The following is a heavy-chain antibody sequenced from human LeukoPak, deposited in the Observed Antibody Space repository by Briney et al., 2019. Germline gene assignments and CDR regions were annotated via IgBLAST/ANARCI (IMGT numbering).Heavy chain of an antibody. J-gene: IGHJ4*02. V-gene: IGHV1-24*01. CDR1: GYTLTELS. CDR2: FDPEDGET. Sequence: GASVKVSRKVSGYTLTELSMHWVRQAPGKGLEGMGGFDPEDGETIYAQKFQGRVTMTEDTSTDTAYMELSSLRSEDTAVYYCATGRQIAAAGYNFDYWGQGTLVTVSS. D-gene: IGHD6-13*01. CDR3: ATGRQIAAAGYNFDY.